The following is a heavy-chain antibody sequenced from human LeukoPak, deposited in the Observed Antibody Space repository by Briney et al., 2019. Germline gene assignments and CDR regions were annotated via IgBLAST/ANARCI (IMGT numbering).Heavy chain of an antibody. CDR3: ARVSGSYIAYYFDY. Sequence: SETLSLTCTVSGGSISSYYWSWIRQPPGKGLEWIGYIYYSGSTSYNPSLKSRVTISVDTSKNQFSLKLSSVTAADTAVYYCARVSGSYIAYYFDYWGQGTLVTVSS. CDR2: IYYSGST. V-gene: IGHV4-59*13. D-gene: IGHD1-26*01. CDR1: GGSISSYY. J-gene: IGHJ4*02.